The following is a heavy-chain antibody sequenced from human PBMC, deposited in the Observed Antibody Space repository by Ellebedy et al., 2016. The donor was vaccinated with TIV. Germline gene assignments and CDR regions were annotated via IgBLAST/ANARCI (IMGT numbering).Heavy chain of an antibody. CDR3: AKDLTYYYDSSGYSYFDY. CDR2: ISGSGGST. D-gene: IGHD3-22*01. J-gene: IGHJ4*02. CDR1: GFTFSSYA. V-gene: IGHV3-23*01. Sequence: GGSLRLXXAASGFTFSSYAMSWVRQAPGKGLEWVSAISGSGGSTYYADSVKGRFTISRDNSKNTLYLQMNSLRAEDTAVYYCAKDLTYYYDSSGYSYFDYWGQGTLVTVSS.